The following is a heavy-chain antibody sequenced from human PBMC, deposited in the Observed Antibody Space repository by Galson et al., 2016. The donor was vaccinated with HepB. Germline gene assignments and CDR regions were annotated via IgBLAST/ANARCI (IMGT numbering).Heavy chain of an antibody. CDR1: GHSFTSYW. V-gene: IGHV5-51*01. CDR3: ARSRGAYCGGDCLSFDY. Sequence: QSGAEVKKPGESLKISCKDPGHSFTSYWIAWVRQMPGKGLEWMGIIYPTDSDTRYSPSFQGLVTISADKFISTAYLQWSSLKASDTAMYYCARSRGAYCGGDCLSFDYWGQGTLVTVSS. J-gene: IGHJ4*02. CDR2: IYPTDSDT. D-gene: IGHD2-21*02.